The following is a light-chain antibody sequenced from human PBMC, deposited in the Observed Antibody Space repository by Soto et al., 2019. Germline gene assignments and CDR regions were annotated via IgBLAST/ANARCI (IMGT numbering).Light chain of an antibody. CDR1: QTINKY. Sequence: DIQMTQSPSSLSASVGDSVTITCRASQTINKYLNWYQHKPGKPPKLLVFAASSLQTGVPTRFSGSGAGTYFTLTINNLQYEDFANYYCQQSYAIPGTFGRGTRVEIK. CDR2: AAS. V-gene: IGKV1-39*01. CDR3: QQSYAIPGT. J-gene: IGKJ1*01.